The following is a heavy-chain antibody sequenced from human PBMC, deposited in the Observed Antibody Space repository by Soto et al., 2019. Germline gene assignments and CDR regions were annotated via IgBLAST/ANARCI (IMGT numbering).Heavy chain of an antibody. CDR2: IKSKTDGGTT. Sequence: GGSLRLSCAASGFTFSNAWMNWVRQAPGKGLEWVGRIKSKTDGGTTDYAAPVKGRFTISRDDSKNTLYLQMNSLKTEDTAVYYCTTDKMGYSGYPTADYWGQGTLVTVSS. CDR3: TTDKMGYSGYPTADY. CDR1: GFTFSNAW. D-gene: IGHD5-12*01. V-gene: IGHV3-15*07. J-gene: IGHJ4*02.